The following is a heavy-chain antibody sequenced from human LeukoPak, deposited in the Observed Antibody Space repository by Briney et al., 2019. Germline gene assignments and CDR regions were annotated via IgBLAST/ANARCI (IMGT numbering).Heavy chain of an antibody. Sequence: GASVKVSCRSSGYTFTNDGISWVRQAPGQGLEWMGWISAYNGNTNYAQKLQGRVTMTTDTSTSTAYMELRSLRSDDTAVYYCARDRRGNDGYDYWGQGTLVTVSS. CDR3: ARDRRGNDGYDY. CDR2: ISAYNGNT. CDR1: GYTFTNDG. D-gene: IGHD1-1*01. V-gene: IGHV1-18*01. J-gene: IGHJ4*02.